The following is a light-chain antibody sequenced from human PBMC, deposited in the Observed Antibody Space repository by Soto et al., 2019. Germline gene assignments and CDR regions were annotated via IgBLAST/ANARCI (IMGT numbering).Light chain of an antibody. CDR2: AAS. Sequence: DIQMTQSPSSLSASVGDRVTITCRASQSISNYLNWYQQKPGKAPKLLIYAASSLQSGGPSRFSGSGSGTDFTLTISSLHPEDFATYYCQQSYHTPRTFGQGTKVEIK. J-gene: IGKJ1*01. CDR1: QSISNY. CDR3: QQSYHTPRT. V-gene: IGKV1-39*01.